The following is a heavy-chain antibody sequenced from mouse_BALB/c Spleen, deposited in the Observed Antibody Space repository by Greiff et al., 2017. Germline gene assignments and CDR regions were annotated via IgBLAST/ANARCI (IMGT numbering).Heavy chain of an antibody. CDR2: INPNNGGT. V-gene: IGHV1-18*01. J-gene: IGHJ4*01. CDR1: GYTFTDYN. Sequence: EVQLQQSGPELVKPGASVKIPCKASGYTFTDYNMDWVKQSHGKSLEWIGDINPNNGGTIYNQKFKGKATLTVDKSSSTAYMELRSLTSEDTAVYYCARYYYGSSYEAMDYWGQGTSVTVSS. CDR3: ARYYYGSSYEAMDY. D-gene: IGHD1-1*01.